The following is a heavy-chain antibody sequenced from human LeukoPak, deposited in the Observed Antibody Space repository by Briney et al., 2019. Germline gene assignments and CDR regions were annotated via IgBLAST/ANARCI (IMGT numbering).Heavy chain of an antibody. CDR1: GFTVSSNY. D-gene: IGHD3-22*01. V-gene: IGHV3-53*04. J-gene: IGHJ4*02. CDR3: ARAGGYYYDSSGYSYWYYFDY. Sequence: GGSLRLSCAASGFTVSSNYMSWVRHAPGKGLEWVSVIYSGGCTYYADSVTGRFSIAKHNSKNALYLQMNSLRAEDTAVYYCARAGGYYYDSSGYSYWYYFDYWGQGTLVTVSS. CDR2: IYSGGCT.